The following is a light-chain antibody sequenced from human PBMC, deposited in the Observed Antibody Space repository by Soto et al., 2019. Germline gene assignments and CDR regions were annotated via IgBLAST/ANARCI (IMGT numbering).Light chain of an antibody. CDR2: KAS. CDR3: QQYNSYSIT. Sequence: DIQMTQSPSTLSGSVGDRVTITCRASQTIDSWLAWYQQRPGKPPNLLIYKASTLASGVPSRFSGSGSGTEFTLTISSLQPDDFATYYCQQYNSYSITFGQGTRLEIK. J-gene: IGKJ5*01. CDR1: QTIDSW. V-gene: IGKV1-5*03.